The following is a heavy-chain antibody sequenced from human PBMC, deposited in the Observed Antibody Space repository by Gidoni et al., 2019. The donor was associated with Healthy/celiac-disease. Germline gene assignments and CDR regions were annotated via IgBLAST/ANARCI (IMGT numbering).Heavy chain of an antibody. D-gene: IGHD6-19*01. CDR2: ISGSGGST. J-gene: IGHJ4*02. Sequence: EVQLLESGGGLVQPGGSLRLSCAASGFTFSSYAMSWVRQAPGKGLEWVSAISGSGGSTYYADSVKGRFTISRDNSKNTLYLQMNSLRAEDTAVYYCAKEKIWDGWYPRYYFDYWGQGTLVTVSS. CDR3: AKEKIWDGWYPRYYFDY. CDR1: GFTFSSYA. V-gene: IGHV3-23*01.